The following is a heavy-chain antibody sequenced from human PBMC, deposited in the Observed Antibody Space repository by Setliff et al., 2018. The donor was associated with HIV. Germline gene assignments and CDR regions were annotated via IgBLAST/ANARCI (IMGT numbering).Heavy chain of an antibody. V-gene: IGHV5-51*01. CDR1: GYGFTSYW. CDR2: IYPGDSDT. D-gene: IGHD2-15*01. Sequence: GESLKISCKASGYGFTSYWIGWVRQMPGKGLEWMGIIYPGDSDTRYSPSSQGQVTFSTDESITTAYLQWSSLKASDTAMYYCARLGSANWYFDLWGRGTLVTVSS. J-gene: IGHJ2*01. CDR3: ARLGSANWYFDL.